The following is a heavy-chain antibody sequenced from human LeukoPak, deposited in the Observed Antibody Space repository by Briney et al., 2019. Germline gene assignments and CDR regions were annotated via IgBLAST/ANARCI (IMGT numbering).Heavy chain of an antibody. D-gene: IGHD3-22*01. Sequence: SQTLSLTCTVSGGSISSGSYYWSWIRQPAGKGLEWIGRIYTSGSTNYNPSLKSRVTISVDTSKNQFSLKLSSVTAADTAVYYCARDLGDSSPPFDYWGQGTLVTVSS. CDR3: ARDLGDSSPPFDY. CDR2: IYTSGST. CDR1: GGSISSGSYY. J-gene: IGHJ4*02. V-gene: IGHV4-61*02.